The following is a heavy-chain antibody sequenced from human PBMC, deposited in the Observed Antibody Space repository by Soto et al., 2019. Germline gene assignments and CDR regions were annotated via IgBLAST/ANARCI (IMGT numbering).Heavy chain of an antibody. CDR2: TYWDDDK. CDR3: THRQRTVYFDY. D-gene: IGHD4-17*01. Sequence: QITLKESGPTLVKPTQTLTLTCTFSGFSLSTSGVGVGWIRQPPGKALEWLALTYWDDDKRYSPSLKSRLTITKDTSKNQVVLTMTNMDPVDTATYYCTHRQRTVYFDYWGQGTLVTVSS. V-gene: IGHV2-5*02. J-gene: IGHJ4*02. CDR1: GFSLSTSGVG.